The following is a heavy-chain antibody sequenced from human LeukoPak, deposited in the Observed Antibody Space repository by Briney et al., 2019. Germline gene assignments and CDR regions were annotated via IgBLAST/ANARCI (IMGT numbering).Heavy chain of an antibody. CDR1: GFTFSSYE. CDR2: ISSSGITI. J-gene: IGHJ4*02. V-gene: IGHV3-48*03. Sequence: GGSLRLSCAASGFTFSSYEMNWVRQAPGKGLEWVSYISSSGITIYYADSVKGRFTISRDNAKNSLYLQMNSLRAEDTAVYYCAREPKYYDILTGDYWGQGTLVTVSS. CDR3: AREPKYYDILTGDY. D-gene: IGHD3-9*01.